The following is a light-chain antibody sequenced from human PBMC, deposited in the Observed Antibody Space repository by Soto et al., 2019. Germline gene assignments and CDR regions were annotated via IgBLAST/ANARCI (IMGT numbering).Light chain of an antibody. CDR2: SAS. V-gene: IGKV1-39*01. CDR3: QLSSPNPRKFRPGRKGT. J-gene: IGKJ5*01. CDR1: QYISTY. Sequence: DIQMTQSPSSLSASVGDRVTITCRASQYISTYLNWYRQKSGKAPEVLIYSASTLQSGVPSRFSGRGYGTDFTLTIIGLQSEEFANYSCQLSSPNPRKFRPGRKGTF.